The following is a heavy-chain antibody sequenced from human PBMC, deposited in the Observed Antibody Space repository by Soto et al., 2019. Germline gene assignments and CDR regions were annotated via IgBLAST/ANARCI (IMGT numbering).Heavy chain of an antibody. V-gene: IGHV1-69*13. J-gene: IGHJ6*02. Sequence: ASVNVSCKSSGGTFSSYAISWVRQAPGQGLECMGWIIPIFGTANYAQKFQGRVTITADESTSTAYMELSSLRSEDTAVYYCASPRGFTFYYYYGMDVWGQGTPVTVSS. CDR1: GGTFSSYA. CDR2: IIPIFGTA. CDR3: ASPRGFTFYYYYGMDV.